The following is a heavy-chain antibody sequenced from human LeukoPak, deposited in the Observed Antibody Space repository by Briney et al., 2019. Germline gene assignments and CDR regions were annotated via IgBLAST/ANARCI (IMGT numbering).Heavy chain of an antibody. V-gene: IGHV3-30*04. Sequence: PGRSLRLSCAASGLTFSIYAIYWVRQAPGKGLEWVAVISHDGGKKYYTDSVKGRFTISRDNSKNSLYLQMNSLRAEDTAVYYCARDRLTNDAFDIWGQGTMVTVSS. CDR2: ISHDGGKK. CDR1: GLTFSIYA. CDR3: ARDRLTNDAFDI. D-gene: IGHD2-8*01. J-gene: IGHJ3*02.